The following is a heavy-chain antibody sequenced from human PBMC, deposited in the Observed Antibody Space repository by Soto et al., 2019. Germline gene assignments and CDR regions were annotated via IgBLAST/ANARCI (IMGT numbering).Heavy chain of an antibody. CDR1: GGSFSGYY. D-gene: IGHD6-25*01. CDR2: INHSGSP. J-gene: IGHJ4*02. Sequence: SLTCTVSGGSFSGYYWSWIRQPPGKGLEWIGEINHSGSPSYNSSLKSRATITIDTSKKEFHLKVTSVTAADAGVYFCARGLRPDFWGQGIMVTVYS. V-gene: IGHV4-34*01. CDR3: ARGLRPDF.